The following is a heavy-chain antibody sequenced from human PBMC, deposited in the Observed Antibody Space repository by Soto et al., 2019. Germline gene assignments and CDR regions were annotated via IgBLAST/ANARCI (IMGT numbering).Heavy chain of an antibody. CDR3: ARGGQHPKPSYDYGMDV. D-gene: IGHD6-13*01. J-gene: IGHJ6*02. Sequence: QVQLVQSGAEVKKPGSSVKVSCKASGGTFSTYSISWVRQAPGQGLEWMGGSIPIFGTSNYAQKFQGRVTINADASTSTAYRELSSLRSEDTAVYYCARGGQHPKPSYDYGMDVWGQGTTVTVSS. V-gene: IGHV1-69*01. CDR2: SIPIFGTS. CDR1: GGTFSTYS.